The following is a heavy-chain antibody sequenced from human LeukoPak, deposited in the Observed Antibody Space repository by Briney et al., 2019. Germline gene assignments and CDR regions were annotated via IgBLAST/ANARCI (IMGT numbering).Heavy chain of an antibody. CDR3: ARELGYCSGGSCYGDY. V-gene: IGHV1-2*02. Sequence: GASVKVSCKASGYTFTGYYMHWVRQAPGQGLEWMGWINPNSGGTNYAQKFQGRVTMTRDTSISTAYMELSRLRSDDTAVYYCARELGYCSGGSCYGDYWGQGTLVTVSS. J-gene: IGHJ4*02. CDR2: INPNSGGT. CDR1: GYTFTGYY. D-gene: IGHD2-15*01.